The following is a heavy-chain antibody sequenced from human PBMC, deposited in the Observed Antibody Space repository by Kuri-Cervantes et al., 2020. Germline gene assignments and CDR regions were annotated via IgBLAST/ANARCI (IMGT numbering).Heavy chain of an antibody. D-gene: IGHD3-22*01. CDR3: ARDVTHDSSGYYYSWFDP. CDR1: GCTVSSGSYY. Sequence: SETLSLTCTASGCTVSSGSYYWGWIRQPPGKGLEWIGSSYYSGSTYYNPFLKSRVTISVDTSKNQSLLKLSSVTAADTAVYYCARDVTHDSSGYYYSWFDPWGQGTLVTVSS. V-gene: IGHV4-39*06. CDR2: SYYSGST. J-gene: IGHJ5*02.